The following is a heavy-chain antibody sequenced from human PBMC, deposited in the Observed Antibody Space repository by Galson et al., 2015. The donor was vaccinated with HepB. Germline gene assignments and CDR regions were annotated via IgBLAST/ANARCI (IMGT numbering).Heavy chain of an antibody. Sequence: SCKASGYTFTSYAMHWVRQAPGQRLEWMGWINAGNGNTKYSQKFQGRVTITRDTSASTAYMELSSLRSEDTAVYYCARGPRIAEYYFDYWGQGTLVTVSS. J-gene: IGHJ4*02. V-gene: IGHV1-3*01. D-gene: IGHD6-13*01. CDR2: INAGNGNT. CDR1: GYTFTSYA. CDR3: ARGPRIAEYYFDY.